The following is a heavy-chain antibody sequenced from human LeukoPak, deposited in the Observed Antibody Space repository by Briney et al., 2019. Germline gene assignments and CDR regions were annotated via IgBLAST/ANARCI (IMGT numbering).Heavy chain of an antibody. J-gene: IGHJ6*02. V-gene: IGHV1-69*04. CDR1: GGTFSNYA. Sequence: SVKVSCKASGGTFSNYAISWVRQAPGQGLEWMGRIIPILGIANYAQKFQGRVTITADKSTSTAYMELSSLRSEDTAVYYCARVPPIQGYYGMDVWGLGTTVTVSS. CDR3: ARVPPIQGYYGMDV. CDR2: IIPILGIA.